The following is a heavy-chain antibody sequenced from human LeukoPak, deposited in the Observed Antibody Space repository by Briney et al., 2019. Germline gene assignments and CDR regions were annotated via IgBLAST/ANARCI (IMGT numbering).Heavy chain of an antibody. D-gene: IGHD3-22*01. V-gene: IGHV4-38-2*02. CDR3: ARDRHYYDSSGYATFDY. J-gene: IGHJ4*02. Sequence: SETLSLTCTVSGYSISSGYYWGWIRQPPGKGLEWIGSIYHSGSTYYNPSLKSRVTISVDTSKNQFSLKLSSVAAADTAVYYCARDRHYYDSSGYATFDYWGQGTLVTVSS. CDR1: GYSISSGYY. CDR2: IYHSGST.